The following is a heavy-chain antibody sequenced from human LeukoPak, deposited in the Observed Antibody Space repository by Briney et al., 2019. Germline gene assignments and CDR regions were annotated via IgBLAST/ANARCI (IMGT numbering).Heavy chain of an antibody. Sequence: SVKVSCKASGGTFSSYAISWVRQAPGQGLEWMGGIIPIFGTANYAKKFQGRVTITADKSTSTDYMELSSLRSEDTAVYYCARDSPVLRTGTTPGAFDIWGQGTMVTVSS. CDR3: ARDSPVLRTGTTPGAFDI. CDR2: IIPIFGTA. V-gene: IGHV1-69*06. J-gene: IGHJ3*02. CDR1: GGTFSSYA. D-gene: IGHD1-1*01.